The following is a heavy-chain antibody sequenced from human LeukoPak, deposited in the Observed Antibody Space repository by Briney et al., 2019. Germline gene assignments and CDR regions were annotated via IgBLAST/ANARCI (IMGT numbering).Heavy chain of an antibody. V-gene: IGHV1-8*01. D-gene: IGHD6-19*01. CDR3: ARGAVAGTNYYYYYMDV. Sequence: ASVTVSCKASGYTFTSYDINWVRQATGQGVEGMGWMNANSGNTGYAQKFQGRVTMTRNTSISTAYMELSSLRSEDTAVYYCARGAVAGTNYYYYYMDVWGKGTTVAVSS. J-gene: IGHJ6*03. CDR1: GYTFTSYD. CDR2: MNANSGNT.